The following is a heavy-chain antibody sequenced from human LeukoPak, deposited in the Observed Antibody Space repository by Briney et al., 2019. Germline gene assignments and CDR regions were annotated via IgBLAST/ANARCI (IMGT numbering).Heavy chain of an antibody. D-gene: IGHD3-10*01. CDR1: GSTVSSNY. J-gene: IGHJ6*02. V-gene: IGHV3-66*01. CDR3: ARDTPTEGGLWFGELLGGMDV. Sequence: GGSLRLSCAASGSTVSSNYMSWVRQAPGKGLEWVSVIYSGGSTYYADSVKGRFTIPRDNSKNTLYLQMNSLRAEDTAVYYCARDTPTEGGLWFGELLGGMDVWGQGTTVTVSS. CDR2: IYSGGST.